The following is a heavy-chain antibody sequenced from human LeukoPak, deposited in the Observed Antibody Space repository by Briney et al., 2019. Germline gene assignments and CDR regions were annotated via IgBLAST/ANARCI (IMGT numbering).Heavy chain of an antibody. CDR1: GFTFSSYS. CDR3: ARVAGDYPYYYYGMDV. D-gene: IGHD4-17*01. V-gene: IGHV3-21*01. CDR2: ISSSSSYI. J-gene: IGHJ6*04. Sequence: GGSLRLSCAASGFTFSSYSMNWVRQAPGKGLEWVSSISSSSSYIYYADSVKGRFTISRDNAKNSLYLQMNSLRAEDTAMYYCARVAGDYPYYYYGMDVWGKGTTVTVSS.